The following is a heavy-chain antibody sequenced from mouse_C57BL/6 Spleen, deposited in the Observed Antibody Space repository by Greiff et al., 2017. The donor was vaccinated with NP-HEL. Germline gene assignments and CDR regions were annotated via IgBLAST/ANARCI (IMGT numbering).Heavy chain of an antibody. CDR2: ISYDGSN. CDR3: ARRGSRGDYYAMDY. J-gene: IGHJ4*01. Sequence: EVQVAESGPGLVKPSQSLSLTCSVTGYSITSGYYWNWIRQFPGNKLEWMGYISYDGSNNYNPSLKNRISITRDTSKNQFFLKLNSVTTEDTATYYCARRGSRGDYYAMDYWGQGTSVTVSS. CDR1: GYSITSGYY. D-gene: IGHD1-1*01. V-gene: IGHV3-6*01.